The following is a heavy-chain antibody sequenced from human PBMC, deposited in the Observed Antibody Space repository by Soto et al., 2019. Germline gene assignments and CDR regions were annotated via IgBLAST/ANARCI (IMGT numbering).Heavy chain of an antibody. Sequence: SETLSLTCIVSGVSVRSYTWSWVRQPANKGLEWIGRVFSSVSATYNPSPKSRVSISMDTPENRISLKLDSVTAADAGVYFCARDGMTTGDTWGPGTLVTAPQ. CDR3: ARDGMTTGDT. J-gene: IGHJ4*02. CDR1: GVSVRSYT. CDR2: VFSSVSA. V-gene: IGHV4-4*07. D-gene: IGHD2-21*02.